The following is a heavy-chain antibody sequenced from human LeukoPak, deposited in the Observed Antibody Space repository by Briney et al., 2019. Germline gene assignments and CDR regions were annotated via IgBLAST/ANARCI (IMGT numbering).Heavy chain of an antibody. CDR1: GGTFSSYA. V-gene: IGHV1-69*13. CDR3: ARGVVPAKDYYYMDV. CDR2: IIPIFGTA. J-gene: IGHJ6*03. Sequence: SVKVSCKASGGTFSSYAISWVRQAPGQGLEWMGGIIPIFGTANYAQKFQGRVTITADESTSTAYMELSSLRSEDTAVYYCARGVVPAKDYYYMDVWGKGTTVIVSS. D-gene: IGHD2-2*01.